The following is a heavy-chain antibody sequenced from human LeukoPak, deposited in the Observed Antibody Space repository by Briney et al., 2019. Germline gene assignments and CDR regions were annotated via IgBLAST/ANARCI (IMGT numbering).Heavy chain of an antibody. Sequence: SETPSLTCTVSRACIKSAPYYWSWIRQPAGRGLEWIGRIHTTRGTDYKASLRSRVTMSVDTSTNQFSLILTSVTAADTALYYCAGESDSAWVTGGAFDYWGQGILVTVSS. J-gene: IGHJ4*02. V-gene: IGHV4-61*02. CDR3: AGESDSAWVTGGAFDY. CDR1: RACIKSAPYY. CDR2: IHTTRGT. D-gene: IGHD2-8*02.